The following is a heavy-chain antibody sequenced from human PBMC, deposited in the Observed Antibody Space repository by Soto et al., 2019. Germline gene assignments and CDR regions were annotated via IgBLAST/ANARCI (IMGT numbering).Heavy chain of an antibody. Sequence: PGGSLRLSCAASGFTFNTYWMSWVRQAPGKGLEWVANIKPDGSEKWYVDSVKGRFTISRDNSKNTLYLQMNSLRAEDTAVYYCASAAVTAPDYWGQGTLVTVSS. CDR2: IKPDGSEK. CDR1: GFTFNTYW. D-gene: IGHD2-21*02. CDR3: ASAAVTAPDY. V-gene: IGHV3-7*05. J-gene: IGHJ4*02.